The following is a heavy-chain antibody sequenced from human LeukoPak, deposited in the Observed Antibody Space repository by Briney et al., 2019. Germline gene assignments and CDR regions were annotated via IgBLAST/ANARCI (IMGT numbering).Heavy chain of an antibody. V-gene: IGHV3-7*01. CDR2: IKPDGGEK. CDR3: AEDVGSWNGDY. D-gene: IGHD3-10*01. Sequence: PGGCLRLSCTASGFIFSGYWMNWVRQAPGKGLEWVANIKPDGGEKYYVDSVKGRFTISRDNAKNSLSLQMNSLRAEDTAVYYCAEDVGSWNGDYWGQGTLVAVSS. J-gene: IGHJ4*02. CDR1: GFIFSGYW.